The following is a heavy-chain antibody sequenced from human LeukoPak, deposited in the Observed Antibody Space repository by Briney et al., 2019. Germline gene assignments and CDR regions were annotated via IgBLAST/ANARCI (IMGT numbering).Heavy chain of an antibody. Sequence: GGSLRLSCAASGFTFSSYAMHWVRQAPGKGLEGVAVISYDGSNKYYADSVKGRFTISRDNSKNTLYLQMNSLRAEDTAVYYCARDADWLLYLFDYWGQGTLVTVSS. V-gene: IGHV3-30-3*01. CDR2: ISYDGSNK. D-gene: IGHD3/OR15-3a*01. J-gene: IGHJ4*02. CDR1: GFTFSSYA. CDR3: ARDADWLLYLFDY.